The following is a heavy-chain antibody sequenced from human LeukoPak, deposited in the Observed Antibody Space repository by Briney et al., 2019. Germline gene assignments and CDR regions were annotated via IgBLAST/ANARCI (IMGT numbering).Heavy chain of an antibody. J-gene: IGHJ4*02. Sequence: PSETLSLTCTVSGGHISRYYWSWIRQPPGKGLEWIGHIYYSGSTNYNPSLKSRVTISVDTTKTQFSLKLSSVTAADTAVYYCARGSYSPDFDYWGQGTLVTVSS. V-gene: IGHV4-59*01. CDR3: ARGSYSPDFDY. CDR1: GGHISRYY. CDR2: IYYSGST. D-gene: IGHD5-18*01.